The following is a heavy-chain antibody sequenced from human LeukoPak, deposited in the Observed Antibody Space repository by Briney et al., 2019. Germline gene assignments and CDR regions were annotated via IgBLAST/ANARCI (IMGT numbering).Heavy chain of an antibody. D-gene: IGHD3-10*01. CDR3: AKDSRVGGYYFDY. CDR1: GFTFSSYA. J-gene: IGHJ4*02. CDR2: ISGSGGST. Sequence: PGGSLRLSCAASGFTFSSYAMSWVRQAPGKGLEWVSAISGSGGSTYYAGSVKGRFTISRDNSKNTLHLQMNSLRAEDTAVYYCAKDSRVGGYYFDYWGQGTLVTVSS. V-gene: IGHV3-23*01.